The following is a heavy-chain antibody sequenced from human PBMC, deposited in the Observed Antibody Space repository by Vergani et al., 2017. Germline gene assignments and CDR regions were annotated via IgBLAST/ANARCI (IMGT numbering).Heavy chain of an antibody. V-gene: IGHV1-18*01. CDR1: GYTFTSYG. CDR2: ISAYNGNT. J-gene: IGHJ2*01. CDR3: ARDAYYYDSSGYYYRDWYFDL. Sequence: QVQLVQSGAEVKKPGASVKVSCKASGYTFTSYGISWVRQAPGQGLEWMGWISAYNGNTNYAQKLQGRVTMTTDTSTSTAYMELMSLRSDDTAVYYCARDAYYYDSSGYYYRDWYFDLWGRGTLVTVSS. D-gene: IGHD3-22*01.